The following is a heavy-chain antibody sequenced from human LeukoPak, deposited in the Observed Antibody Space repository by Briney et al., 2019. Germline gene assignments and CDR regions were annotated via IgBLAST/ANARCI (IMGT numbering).Heavy chain of an antibody. CDR2: IYSGGST. CDR1: GFTVSSNY. J-gene: IGHJ3*02. D-gene: IGHD2-21*02. CDR3: ARDLLYCGGDCYEDAFDI. V-gene: IGHV3-53*01. Sequence: PGGSLRLSCAASGFTVSSNYMSRVRQAPGKGLEWVSVIYSGGSTYYADSVKGRFTISRDNSKNTLYLQMNSLRAEDTAVYYCARDLLYCGGDCYEDAFDIWGQGTMVTVSS.